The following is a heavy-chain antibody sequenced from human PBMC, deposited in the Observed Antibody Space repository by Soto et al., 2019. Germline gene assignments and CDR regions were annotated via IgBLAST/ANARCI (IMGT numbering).Heavy chain of an antibody. CDR3: ARSEDTATGISGMDV. CDR2: IYYSGST. J-gene: IGHJ6*02. CDR1: GGSISSYY. D-gene: IGHD5-18*01. Sequence: SETLSLTCTVSGGSISSYYWSWIRQPPGKGLEWIGYIYYSGSTNYNPSLKSRVTISVDTSKNQFSLKLSSVTAADTALYYCARSEDTATGISGMDVWGQGTTVTVSS. V-gene: IGHV4-59*01.